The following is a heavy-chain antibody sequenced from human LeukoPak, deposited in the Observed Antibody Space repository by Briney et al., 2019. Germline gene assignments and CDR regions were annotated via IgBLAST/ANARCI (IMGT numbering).Heavy chain of an antibody. CDR2: IKQDGSEK. Sequence: PGGSLRLSCAASGFTFSRYWMSWVRQAPGKGLEWVANIKQDGSEKYYVDSVKGRFTISRDNAKNSLYLQMNSLRADDTAVYYCARGAYYDILTGSYPPLGWFDSWGQGTLVTVSS. D-gene: IGHD3-9*01. V-gene: IGHV3-7*04. CDR3: ARGAYYDILTGSYPPLGWFDS. J-gene: IGHJ5*01. CDR1: GFTFSRYW.